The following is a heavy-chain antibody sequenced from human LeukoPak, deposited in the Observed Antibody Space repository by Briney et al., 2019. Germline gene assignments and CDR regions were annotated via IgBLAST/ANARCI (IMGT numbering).Heavy chain of an antibody. Sequence: GGSLRLSCAASGFTFSSYAMSWVRQAPGKGLEWVLAISGSGGSTYYADSVKGRFTISRDNSKNTLYLQMNSLRAEDTAVYYCAKISSGWSYWYFDLWGRGTLVTVSS. CDR2: ISGSGGST. CDR3: AKISSGWSYWYFDL. V-gene: IGHV3-23*01. J-gene: IGHJ2*01. D-gene: IGHD6-19*01. CDR1: GFTFSSYA.